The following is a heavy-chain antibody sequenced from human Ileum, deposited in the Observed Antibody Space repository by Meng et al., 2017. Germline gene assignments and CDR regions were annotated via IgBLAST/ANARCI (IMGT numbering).Heavy chain of an antibody. CDR1: GCSVRCGSYY. Sequence: PLEEAGPLRLAPSGLLAPARTVSGCSVRCGSYYWSWIRQPPGKGLEWIGHIYYSGSTNYTPSLKSRVTISVDMSKNQFSLKLNSVTAADTAIYFCARSSTSPASYFFDYWGQGTLVTVSS. CDR2: IYYSGST. J-gene: IGHJ4*02. CDR3: ARSSTSPASYFFDY. V-gene: IGHV4-61*01. D-gene: IGHD6-6*01.